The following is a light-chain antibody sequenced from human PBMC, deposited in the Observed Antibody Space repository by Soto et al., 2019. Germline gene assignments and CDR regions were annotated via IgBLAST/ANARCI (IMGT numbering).Light chain of an antibody. CDR1: QGIRND. Sequence: AIQRTQSPSSLSASVGDRVTISCRASQGIRNDLGWYQQKPGKAPKLLIYAASSLQSGVPSRFSGSGSGTDFTLTISSLQPEDFATYYCLQDYNYPRTFGQGTKVDI. CDR2: AAS. CDR3: LQDYNYPRT. V-gene: IGKV1-6*01. J-gene: IGKJ1*01.